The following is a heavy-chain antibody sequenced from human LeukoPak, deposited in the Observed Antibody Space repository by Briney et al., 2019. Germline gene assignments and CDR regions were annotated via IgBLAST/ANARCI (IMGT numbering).Heavy chain of an antibody. D-gene: IGHD3-10*01. V-gene: IGHV3-23*01. Sequence: PGGSLTISRAARRFMLKNDVIRTVRAAPGAGLEWVSAIDESGDPTHYADSVKGRFTISRDNSQNTLYLRMNSLRAEDTAVYYCAKQFVDCWGQGTLVTVSS. CDR3: AKQFVDC. CDR1: RFMLKNDV. CDR2: IDESGDPT. J-gene: IGHJ4*02.